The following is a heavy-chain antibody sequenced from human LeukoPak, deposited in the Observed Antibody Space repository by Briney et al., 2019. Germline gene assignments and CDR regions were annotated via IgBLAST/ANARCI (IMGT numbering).Heavy chain of an antibody. CDR2: INPSGGST. CDR3: ARVLNYYDSSGYYPDAFDI. CDR1: GGTFSSYA. V-gene: IGHV1-46*01. J-gene: IGHJ3*02. Sequence: ASVKVSCKASGGTFSSYAISWVRQAPGQGLEWMGIINPSGGSTSYAQKFQGRVTMTRDTSTSTVYMELSSLRSEDTAVYYCARVLNYYDSSGYYPDAFDIWGQGTMVTVSS. D-gene: IGHD3-22*01.